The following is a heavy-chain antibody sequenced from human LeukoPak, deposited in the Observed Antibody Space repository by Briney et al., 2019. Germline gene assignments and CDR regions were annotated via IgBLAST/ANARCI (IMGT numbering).Heavy chain of an antibody. CDR3: ARAYYGSGSSQVWGY. D-gene: IGHD3-10*01. Sequence: GGSLRLPCEPSGFTFSSNWMSWVRQAPGKGLEWVANIKQDGSQKYYVDSVKGRFTISRDNAKNSLYLQMNSLRADDTAVYYCARAYYGSGSSQVWGYWGQGTLVTVSS. V-gene: IGHV3-7*04. CDR2: IKQDGSQK. J-gene: IGHJ4*02. CDR1: GFTFSSNW.